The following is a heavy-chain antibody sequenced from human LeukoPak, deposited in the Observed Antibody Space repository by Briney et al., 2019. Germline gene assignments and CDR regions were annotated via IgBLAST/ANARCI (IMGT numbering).Heavy chain of an antibody. CDR3: ARASIAAAGTSDY. D-gene: IGHD6-13*01. J-gene: IGHJ4*02. CDR1: GGTLSIYA. CDR2: IIPILGIA. V-gene: IGHV1-69*04. Sequence: ASVKVSCKASGGTLSIYAISGVPQAPGQGLEWMGRIIPILGIANYAQKVQGRVTITADKSTSTAYMELSSLRAEDTAVYYCARASIAAAGTSDYWGQGTLVTVSS.